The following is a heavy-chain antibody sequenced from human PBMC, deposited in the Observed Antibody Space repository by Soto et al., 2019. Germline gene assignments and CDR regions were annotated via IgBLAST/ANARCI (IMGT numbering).Heavy chain of an antibody. D-gene: IGHD3-10*01. J-gene: IGHJ4*02. CDR1: GFTFSSYG. CDR3: AKAGAAYGSGSYPAYFDY. CDR2: ISYDGSNK. V-gene: IGHV3-30*18. Sequence: SLRLSCAASGFTFSSYGMHWVRQAPGKGLEWVAVISYDGSNKYYADSVKGRFTISRDNSKNTLYLQMNSLRAEDTAVYYCAKAGAAYGSGSYPAYFDYWGQGTLVTVSS.